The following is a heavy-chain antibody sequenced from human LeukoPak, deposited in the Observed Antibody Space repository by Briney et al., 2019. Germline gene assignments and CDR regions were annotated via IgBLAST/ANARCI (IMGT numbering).Heavy chain of an antibody. CDR3: AKDRDGGVTGITD. CDR2: ILHDGGKK. CDR1: GFTFSNYG. Sequence: AGGSLRLSCAASGFTFSNYGMHWVRQAPGEGLEWVAVILHDGGKKYYADSVKGRFTISRDNSKNTVYMQMNSLRVEDTAVYYCAKDRDGGVTGITDWGQGTLVTVSS. D-gene: IGHD2-21*02. J-gene: IGHJ4*02. V-gene: IGHV3-30*18.